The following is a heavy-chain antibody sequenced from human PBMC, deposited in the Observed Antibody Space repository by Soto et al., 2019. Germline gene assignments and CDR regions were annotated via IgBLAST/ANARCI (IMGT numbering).Heavy chain of an antibody. CDR1: GGSISNSY. CDR3: ARHDFWSGYYTGGYYYYGMDV. V-gene: IGHV4-59*01. Sequence: PSETLSLTCTVSGGSISNSYWSWIRQSPGKGLEWIGYIYSSGSTNYNPSLKSRVTISVDTSKNQFSLKLSSVTAADTAVYYCARHDFWSGYYTGGYYYYGMDVWGQGTTVTVSS. D-gene: IGHD3-3*01. CDR2: IYSSGST. J-gene: IGHJ6*02.